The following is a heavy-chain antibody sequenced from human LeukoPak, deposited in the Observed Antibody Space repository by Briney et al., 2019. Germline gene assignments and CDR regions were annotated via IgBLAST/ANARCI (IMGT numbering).Heavy chain of an antibody. CDR1: GFTFSNAW. Sequence: PGGSLRLSCAASGFTFSNAWMSWVRQAPGKGLEWVGRIKSKTAGGTTDYAAPVKGRFTISRDDSKNTLYLQMNSLKTEDTAVYYCTTGTGLAGQQLVQDAFDIWGQGTMVTVYS. CDR2: IKSKTAGGTT. J-gene: IGHJ3*02. CDR3: TTGTGLAGQQLVQDAFDI. D-gene: IGHD6-13*01. V-gene: IGHV3-15*01.